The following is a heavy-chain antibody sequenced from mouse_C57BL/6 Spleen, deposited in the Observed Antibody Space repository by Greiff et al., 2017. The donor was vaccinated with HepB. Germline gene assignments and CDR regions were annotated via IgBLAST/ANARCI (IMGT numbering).Heavy chain of an antibody. J-gene: IGHJ2*01. CDR3: ARGDINYGSSLGDFDY. D-gene: IGHD1-1*01. Sequence: VQLQQSGAELVKPGASVKLSCTASGFNIKDYYMHWVKQRTEQGLEWIGRIDPEDGETKYDPKFQGKATITADTSSNTAYLQLSSLTSEDTAVYYCARGDINYGSSLGDFDYWGQGTTLTVSS. V-gene: IGHV14-2*01. CDR2: IDPEDGET. CDR1: GFNIKDYY.